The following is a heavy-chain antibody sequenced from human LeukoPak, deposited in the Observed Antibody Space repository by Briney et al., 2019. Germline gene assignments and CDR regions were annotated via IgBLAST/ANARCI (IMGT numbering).Heavy chain of an antibody. Sequence: TGGSLRLSCAASGFTFSSYSMNWVRQAPGKGLEWVSYISSRGSTIYYADSVKGRFTISRDKSKNTLYLQMNSLRAEDTAVYYCAKDGIVVSYFDYWGQGTLVTVSS. CDR1: GFTFSSYS. D-gene: IGHD3-22*01. CDR2: ISSRGSTI. V-gene: IGHV3-48*01. CDR3: AKDGIVVSYFDY. J-gene: IGHJ4*02.